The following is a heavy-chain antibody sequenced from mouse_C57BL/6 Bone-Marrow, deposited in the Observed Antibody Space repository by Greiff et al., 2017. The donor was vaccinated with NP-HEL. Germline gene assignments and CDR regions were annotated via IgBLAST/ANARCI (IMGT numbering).Heavy chain of an antibody. V-gene: IGHV1-75*01. CDR1: GYTFTDYY. D-gene: IGHD1-1*01. J-gene: IGHJ3*01. CDR3: ARCVTTVVTTKAWFAY. CDR2: IFPGSGST. Sequence: VQLQESGPELVKPGASVKISCKASGYTFTDYYINWVKQRPGQGLEWIGWIFPGSGSTYYNEKLKGKATLTVDKSSSTVYMLLSSLTSEDSAIHLCARCVTTVVTTKAWFAYWGQGTLVTVSA.